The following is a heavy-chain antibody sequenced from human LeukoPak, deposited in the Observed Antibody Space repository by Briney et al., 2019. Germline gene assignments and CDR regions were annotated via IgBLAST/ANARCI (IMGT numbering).Heavy chain of an antibody. D-gene: IGHD3-10*01. Sequence: SGTLSLTCAVSGGSISSRNWWSWVRQPPGKGLEWIGEIYHSGSTNYNPSLTSRVTISVDTSKNQFSLKLSSVTAADTAVYYCARVWVYYYGSGSYYHNNFFDYWGQGTLVTVSS. CDR2: IYHSGST. J-gene: IGHJ4*02. V-gene: IGHV4-4*02. CDR3: ARVWVYYYGSGSYYHNNFFDY. CDR1: GGSISSRNW.